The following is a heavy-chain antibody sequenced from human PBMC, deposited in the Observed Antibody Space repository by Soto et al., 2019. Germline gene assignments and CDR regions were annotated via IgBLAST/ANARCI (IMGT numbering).Heavy chain of an antibody. CDR3: ARLSTVSRRALDI. CDR2: IYYSGST. J-gene: IGHJ3*02. CDR1: GGSISSSSYY. V-gene: IGHV4-39*01. Sequence: SETLSLTCTVSGGSISSSSYYWGWIRQPPGKGLEWIGSIYYSGSTYYNPSLKSRVTISVDTSKNQFSLKLSSVTAADTAVYYCARLSTVSRRALDIWGQGTMVTVSS. D-gene: IGHD4-17*01.